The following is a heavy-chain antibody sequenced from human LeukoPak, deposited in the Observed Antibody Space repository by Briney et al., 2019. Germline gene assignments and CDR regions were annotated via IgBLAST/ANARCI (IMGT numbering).Heavy chain of an antibody. J-gene: IGHJ4*02. CDR1: GYTFTGYY. D-gene: IGHD3-22*01. CDR2: INPNSGGT. V-gene: IGHV1-2*02. CDR3: ARGSYDSSGYLPHY. Sequence: ASVKVSCTASGYTFTGYYMHWVRQAPGQGLEWIGWINPNSGGTNYAQKFQGRVTMTRDTSISTAYMELSRLRSDDTAVYYCARGSYDSSGYLPHYWGQGTLVTVSS.